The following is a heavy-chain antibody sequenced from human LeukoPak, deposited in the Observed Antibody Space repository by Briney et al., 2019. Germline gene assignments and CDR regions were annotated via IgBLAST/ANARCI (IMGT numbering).Heavy chain of an antibody. CDR2: INPSGGST. Sequence: ASVKVSCKASGYTFTSYYMHWVRQAPGQGLEWMGIINPSGGSTSYAQKFQGRVTMTRDTSTSTVYMELSSLRSEDTAVYYCARDIIVVPAAILPTSYYYGMDVWGQGTTVTVSS. CDR1: GYTFTSYY. J-gene: IGHJ6*02. CDR3: ARDIIVVPAAILPTSYYYGMDV. D-gene: IGHD2-2*02. V-gene: IGHV1-46*01.